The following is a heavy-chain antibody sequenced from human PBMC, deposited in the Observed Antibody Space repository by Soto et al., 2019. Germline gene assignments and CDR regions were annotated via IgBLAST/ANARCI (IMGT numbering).Heavy chain of an antibody. CDR3: ARGYCSSTSCPKEYFQH. D-gene: IGHD2-2*01. CDR2: ISSNGGST. J-gene: IGHJ1*01. CDR1: GFTFSSYA. Sequence: EVQLVESGGGLVQPGGSLRLSCAASGFTFSSYAMHWVRQAPGKGLEYVSAISSNGGSTYYANSVEGRFTISRDNSKNTLYLQMGSLRAEDMAVYYCARGYCSSTSCPKEYFQHWGQGTLVTVSS. V-gene: IGHV3-64*01.